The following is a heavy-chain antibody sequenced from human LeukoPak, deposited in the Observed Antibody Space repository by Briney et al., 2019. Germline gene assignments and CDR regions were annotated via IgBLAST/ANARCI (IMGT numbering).Heavy chain of an antibody. CDR3: AREPYDILTGDPPTHFDY. V-gene: IGHV4-4*02. D-gene: IGHD3-9*01. CDR1: GGSIGSSNW. J-gene: IGHJ4*02. Sequence: KASETLSLTCAVSGGSIGSSNWWSWVRQSPGMGLEWIGEIYHSGSTNYNPSLQSRVTISVDRSKNQFSLRLSSVTAADTAVYYCAREPYDILTGDPPTHFDYWGQGTLVTVSS. CDR2: IYHSGST.